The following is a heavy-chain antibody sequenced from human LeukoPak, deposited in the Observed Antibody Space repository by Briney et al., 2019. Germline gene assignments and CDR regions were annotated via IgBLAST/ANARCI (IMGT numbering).Heavy chain of an antibody. CDR3: ARGVRWASFDP. CDR2: IYHSGST. Sequence: SQTLSLTCTVSGGSISSGGYYWSWIRQPPGKGLEWIGYIYHSGSTYYNPSLKSRVTISVDRSKNQFSLKLSSVTAADTAVYYCARGVRWASFDPWGQGTLVTVSS. V-gene: IGHV4-30-2*01. D-gene: IGHD5-24*01. CDR1: GGSISSGGYY. J-gene: IGHJ5*02.